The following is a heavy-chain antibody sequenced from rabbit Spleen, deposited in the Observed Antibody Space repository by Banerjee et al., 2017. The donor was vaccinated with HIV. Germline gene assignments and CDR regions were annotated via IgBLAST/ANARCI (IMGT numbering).Heavy chain of an antibody. D-gene: IGHD1-1*01. V-gene: IGHV1S45*01. CDR2: IYSTIDYT. CDR1: GFAFNSVYD. J-gene: IGHJ4*01. CDR3: ARDLTDVIGWNFGW. Sequence: QEQLVESGGGLVKPEGSLTLTCTASGFAFNSVYDMCWVRQAPGKGLEWIGYIYSTIDYTYYATWAKGRFTISKTSSTTVTLQMTSLTAADTATYFCARDLTDVIGWNFGWWGPGTLVTVS.